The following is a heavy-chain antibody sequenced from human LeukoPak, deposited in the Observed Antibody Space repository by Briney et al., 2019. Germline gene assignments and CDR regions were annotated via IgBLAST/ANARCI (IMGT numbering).Heavy chain of an antibody. V-gene: IGHV1-2*02. CDR2: FNPNSVGT. CDR3: AREAPGSGNFDF. CDR1: GYTFTYYY. D-gene: IGHD3-10*01. J-gene: IGHJ4*02. Sequence: APVKVSCKTFGYTFTYYYLHWVRQAPGQGLEWMGWFNPNSVGTNSAQKFQGRVTMTSDTSITTAYMELTSLRSDDTAVYYCAREAPGSGNFDFWGQGTLVTVSS.